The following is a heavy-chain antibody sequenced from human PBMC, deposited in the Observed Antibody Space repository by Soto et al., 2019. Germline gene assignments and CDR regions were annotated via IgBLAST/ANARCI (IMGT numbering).Heavy chain of an antibody. V-gene: IGHV4-34*01. J-gene: IGHJ6*03. CDR3: ARHGQVLRYFDSGIPPCYYCYYMDV. D-gene: IGHD3-9*01. CDR1: GGFFRGYD. CDR2: INHGGST. Sequence: PETLCLTWAVYGGFFRGYDWSWIRQPPGKGLEWIGEINHGGSTNYNPSLKSRVTISVDTSKNQFSLKLSSVTAADTAVYYCARHGQVLRYFDSGIPPCYYCYYMDVWGKGTTVTVSS.